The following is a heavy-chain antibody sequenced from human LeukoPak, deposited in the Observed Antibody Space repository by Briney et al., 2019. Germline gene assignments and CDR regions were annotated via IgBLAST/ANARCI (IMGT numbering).Heavy chain of an antibody. D-gene: IGHD4-11*01. CDR1: GFSLSSYG. V-gene: IGHV3-48*01. CDR2: IYSSSSPI. Sequence: GGSLRLSCEASGFSLSSYGMNWVPQAPGKGLEWVSYIYSSSSPIYYADSVKGRFTISRDNGKNSLYLQMNYLRAEDTAVYYCARRNDYSVQGRDYFDSWGQGTLVTVSS. J-gene: IGHJ4*02. CDR3: ARRNDYSVQGRDYFDS.